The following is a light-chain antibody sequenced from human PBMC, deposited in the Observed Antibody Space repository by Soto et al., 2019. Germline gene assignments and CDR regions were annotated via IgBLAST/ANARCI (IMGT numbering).Light chain of an antibody. J-gene: IGLJ1*01. CDR2: GNS. CDR1: SSNIGAGYD. Sequence: QLVLTQPPSVSGAPGQRVTISCTGSSSNIGAGYDVHWYQQLPGTAPKVLIYGNSDRPSGVPDRFSGSKSGTSATLAITGLQAEDEADYYCQSYDSSLGVLYVFGNGTKVTVL. CDR3: QSYDSSLGVLYV. V-gene: IGLV1-40*01.